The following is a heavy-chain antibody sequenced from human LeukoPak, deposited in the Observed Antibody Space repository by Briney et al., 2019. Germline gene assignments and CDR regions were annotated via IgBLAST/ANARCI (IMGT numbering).Heavy chain of an antibody. J-gene: IGHJ4*02. CDR1: GGSISSSNW. CDR2: IYHSGST. CDR3: AKDPSRSWFGDYFDY. D-gene: IGHD6-13*01. Sequence: PSETLSLTCAVSGGSISSSNWWSWVRQPPGKGLEWIGEIYHSGSTNYNPSLKSRVTISVDKSKNQFSLKLSSVTAADTAVYYCAKDPSRSWFGDYFDYWGQGTLVTVSS. V-gene: IGHV4-4*02.